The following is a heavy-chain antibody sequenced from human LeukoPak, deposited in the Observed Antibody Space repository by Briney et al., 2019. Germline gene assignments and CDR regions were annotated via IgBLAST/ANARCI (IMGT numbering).Heavy chain of an antibody. CDR2: MNPNSGTT. J-gene: IGHJ3*02. CDR1: GYTFTNYD. D-gene: IGHD5-24*01. V-gene: IGHV1-8*01. Sequence: ASVKVSCKASGYTFTNYDINWVRQATGQGLEWMGWMNPNSGTTGYAQKFQGRVTMTRNTSISTAYMELRSLRSEDTAVYYCARAVDGYNYGGAFDIWGQGTMVTVSS. CDR3: ARAVDGYNYGGAFDI.